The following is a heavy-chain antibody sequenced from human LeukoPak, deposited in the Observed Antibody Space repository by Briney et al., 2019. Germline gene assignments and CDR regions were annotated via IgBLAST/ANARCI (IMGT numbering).Heavy chain of an antibody. Sequence: GGSLRLSCAASGFTFSSYWMSWVRQAPGKGLEWVANIKQDGSEKYYVDSVKGRFTISRDNAKNSLYLQMNSLRADDTAVYYCARGGGRQPEVVPKAYWGQGTLVTVSS. CDR3: ARGGGRQPEVVPKAY. CDR1: GFTFSSYW. CDR2: IKQDGSEK. J-gene: IGHJ4*02. V-gene: IGHV3-7*03. D-gene: IGHD2-2*01.